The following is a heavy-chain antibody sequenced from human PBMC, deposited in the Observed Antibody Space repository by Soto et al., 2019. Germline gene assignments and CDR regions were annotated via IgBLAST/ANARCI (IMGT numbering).Heavy chain of an antibody. CDR2: IHYSGST. CDR1: GGSVNIGTYY. Sequence: PSETLSLTCTVPGGSVNIGTYYWSWIRQPPGKGLEWIGFIHYSGSTNYNPSLKSRVTISVDKSKNQFSLKLSSVTAADTAVYYCARDQLYYNDISGRPLNAFDVWGQGTMVTV. D-gene: IGHD3-22*01. CDR3: ARDQLYYNDISGRPLNAFDV. V-gene: IGHV4-61*01. J-gene: IGHJ3*01.